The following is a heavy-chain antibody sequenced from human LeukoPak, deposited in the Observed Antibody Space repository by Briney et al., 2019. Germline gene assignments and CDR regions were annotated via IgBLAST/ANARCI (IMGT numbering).Heavy chain of an antibody. Sequence: GGSLRLSCAASGFTFNTFAISWVRQAPGKGLEWVSSISDSGGITYYADSVKGRFTISRDNSKNTLYLQMNSLRAEDTAVYYCAKDRSATYSNWFDPWGQGTLVTVSS. D-gene: IGHD1-26*01. J-gene: IGHJ5*02. CDR3: AKDRSATYSNWFDP. CDR2: ISDSGGIT. CDR1: GFTFNTFA. V-gene: IGHV3-23*01.